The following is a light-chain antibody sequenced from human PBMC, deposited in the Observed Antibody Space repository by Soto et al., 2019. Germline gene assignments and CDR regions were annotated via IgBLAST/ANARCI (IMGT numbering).Light chain of an antibody. CDR3: QHYNSYSEA. J-gene: IGKJ1*01. V-gene: IGKV1-5*01. CDR1: QSIAYW. Sequence: DIQMTQSPSRLSASVGDRVTITCRASQSIAYWLAWYQQKPGKAPNLLIYAASTLETGVPSRFSGSGYGTEFTLTISSLQPDDFETYYCQHYNSYSEALGQGTKVDI. CDR2: AAS.